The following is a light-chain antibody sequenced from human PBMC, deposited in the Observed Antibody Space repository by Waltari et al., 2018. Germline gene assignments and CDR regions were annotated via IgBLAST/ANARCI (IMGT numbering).Light chain of an antibody. Sequence: QSALTQPAYVSGSPGQSITISCTGTSSAIGGYKYVSWYQQHPGKTPKLMIYVVSNRPWGVSIRFSGCKSGSTAALTISGLQSEDEADYYCSSYMNSSLVFGAGTKVTVL. CDR2: VVS. V-gene: IGLV2-14*01. CDR1: SSAIGGYKY. J-gene: IGLJ3*02. CDR3: SSYMNSSLV.